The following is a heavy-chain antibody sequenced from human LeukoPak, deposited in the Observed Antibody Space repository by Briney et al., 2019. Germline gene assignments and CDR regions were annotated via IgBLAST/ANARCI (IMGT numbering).Heavy chain of an antibody. V-gene: IGHV3-30*18. CDR2: ISYDGSNK. CDR3: AKSGSSGWYFDY. CDR1: GFTFSSYG. J-gene: IGHJ4*02. Sequence: QPGRSLRLSCAASGFTFSSYGMHWVRQAPGKGLEWVAVISYDGSNKYYADSVKGRFTVSRDNSKNTPYLQMNSLRAEDTAVCYCAKSGSSGWYFDYWGQGTLVTVSS. D-gene: IGHD6-19*01.